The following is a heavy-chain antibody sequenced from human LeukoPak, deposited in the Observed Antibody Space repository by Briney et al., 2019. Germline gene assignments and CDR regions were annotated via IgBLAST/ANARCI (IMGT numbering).Heavy chain of an antibody. D-gene: IGHD1-26*01. Sequence: SVKVSCKASGGTFSSYAISWVRQAPGQGLEWMGGIIPIFGTANYAQKFQGRVTITADESTGTAYMELSSLRSEDTAVYYCARAPVGAYGRPWSPFDYWGQGTLVTVSS. V-gene: IGHV1-69*13. CDR3: ARAPVGAYGRPWSPFDY. CDR2: IIPIFGTA. J-gene: IGHJ4*02. CDR1: GGTFSSYA.